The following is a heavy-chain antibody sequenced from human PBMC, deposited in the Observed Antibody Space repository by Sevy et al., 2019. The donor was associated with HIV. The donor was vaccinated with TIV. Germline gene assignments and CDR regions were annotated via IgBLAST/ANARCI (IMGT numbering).Heavy chain of an antibody. CDR2: FEPEDAET. D-gene: IGHD3-22*01. J-gene: IGHJ4*02. CDR3: ATTKDYYDSSGSPFDY. V-gene: IGHV1-24*01. CDR1: GYTVSQLS. Sequence: ASVKVSCKVSGYTVSQLSLHWVRQAPGKGLEWMGSFEPEDAETIYAQKFQGRVTMTEDRSTDTAYMELSSLRSEDTAVYFCATTKDYYDSSGSPFDYWGQRTLVTVSS.